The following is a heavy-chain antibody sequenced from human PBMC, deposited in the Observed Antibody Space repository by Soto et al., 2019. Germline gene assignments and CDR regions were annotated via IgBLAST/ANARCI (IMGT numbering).Heavy chain of an antibody. CDR2: INPNSGGT. D-gene: IGHD3-22*01. CDR1: GFTFTGYY. CDR3: ARDRHNYYDSSGYYSGKGLFDY. J-gene: IGHJ4*02. V-gene: IGHV1-2*02. Sequence: GASVKVSCKASGFTFTGYYMHWVRQAPGQGLEWMGWINPNSGGTNYAQKFQGRVTMARDTSISTAYMALSRLRSDDTAVYYCARDRHNYYDSSGYYSGKGLFDYWGQGTLVTVSS.